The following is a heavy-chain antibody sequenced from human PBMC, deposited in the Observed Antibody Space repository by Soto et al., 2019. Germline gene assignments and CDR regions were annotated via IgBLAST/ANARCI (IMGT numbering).Heavy chain of an antibody. CDR2: NYYTGST. V-gene: IGHV4-61*01. J-gene: IGHJ4*02. D-gene: IGHD6-19*01. CDR1: GGSVSSGNYY. Sequence: QVRLQESGPGLVKPSETLSLTCTVSGGSVSSGNYYWSWIRQPPGKRLEWIGYNYYTGSTNYNPSLKSRVTISVDTSKNQFSLKLSSVTAADTAVYYCASYSSGWYDVSFWGQGTLVTVSS. CDR3: ASYSSGWYDVSF.